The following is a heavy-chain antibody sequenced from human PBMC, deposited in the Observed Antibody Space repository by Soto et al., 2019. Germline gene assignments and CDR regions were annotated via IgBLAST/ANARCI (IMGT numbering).Heavy chain of an antibody. CDR2: IYYSGST. D-gene: IGHD3-10*01. V-gene: IGHV4-39*01. Sequence: QLQLQESGPGLVKPSETLSLTCTVYAGSISSSIYYWGWIRQHPGKGLEWIGSIYYSGSTYYNPSLRSRIIISVDTSKTQCYLKLISVTAADTAVYYCASHVTEAWFGELLNTGLDYWGQGTLVTVSS. CDR3: ASHVTEAWFGELLNTGLDY. CDR1: AGSISSSIYY. J-gene: IGHJ4*02.